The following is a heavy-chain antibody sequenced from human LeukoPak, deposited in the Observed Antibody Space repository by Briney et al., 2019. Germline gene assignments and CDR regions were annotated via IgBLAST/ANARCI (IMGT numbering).Heavy chain of an antibody. CDR1: GYTFTGYY. J-gene: IGHJ3*02. Sequence: ASVKVSCKASGYTFTGYYIHWVRQAPGQGLEWMGRINPNSGGTNYPHKFQGRVTMNRDTSISTAYIELSRLRSDDTAVYYCARGGVVITTDTYDIWGQGTMVTVSS. CDR2: INPNSGGT. CDR3: ARGGVVITTDTYDI. D-gene: IGHD3-3*01. V-gene: IGHV1-2*06.